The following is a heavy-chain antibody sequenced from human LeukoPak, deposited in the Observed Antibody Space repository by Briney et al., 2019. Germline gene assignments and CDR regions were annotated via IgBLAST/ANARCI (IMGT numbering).Heavy chain of an antibody. J-gene: IGHJ5*02. V-gene: IGHV4-34*01. D-gene: IGHD6-13*01. CDR1: GGSFSGYY. CDR3: ARVLYSSSRGFDP. CDR2: INHSGST. Sequence: PSETLSLTCAVYGGSFSGYYWSWIRQPPGKGLEWIGEINHSGSTNYNPSLKSRVTISVDTSKNQFSLKLSSVTAADTAVYYCARVLYSSSRGFDPWGQGTLVTVSS.